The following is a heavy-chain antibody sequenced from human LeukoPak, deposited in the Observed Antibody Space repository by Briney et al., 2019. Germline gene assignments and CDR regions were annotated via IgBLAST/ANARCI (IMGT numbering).Heavy chain of an antibody. V-gene: IGHV1-46*01. J-gene: IGHJ2*01. CDR1: GYTFTSYY. CDR3: ATPRGGTDWYFDL. D-gene: IGHD1-1*01. Sequence: ASVKVSCKASGYTFTSYYMHWVRQAPGQGLEWMGIINPSGGSTSYAQKFQGRVTITRDTSTSTVYMELSSLRSEDTAVYYCATPRGGTDWYFDLWGRGTLVTVSS. CDR2: INPSGGST.